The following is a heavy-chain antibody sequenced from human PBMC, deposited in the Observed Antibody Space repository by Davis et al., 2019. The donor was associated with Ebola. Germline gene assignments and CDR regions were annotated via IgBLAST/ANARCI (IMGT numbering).Heavy chain of an antibody. D-gene: IGHD3-3*01. Sequence: GGSLRLSCAASGFTFSSCGMHWVRQAPGKGLEWVAVIWYDGSNKYYADSVKGRFTISRDNSKNTLYLQMNSLRAEDTAVYYCAREKVWSGYYNYYYGMDVWGQGTTVTVSS. CDR2: IWYDGSNK. V-gene: IGHV3-33*01. J-gene: IGHJ6*02. CDR1: GFTFSSCG. CDR3: AREKVWSGYYNYYYGMDV.